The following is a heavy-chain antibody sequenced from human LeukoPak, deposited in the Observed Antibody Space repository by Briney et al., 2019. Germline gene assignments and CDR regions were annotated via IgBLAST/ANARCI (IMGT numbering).Heavy chain of an antibody. J-gene: IGHJ4*02. CDR3: AKDAYSSGWYATQFDY. D-gene: IGHD6-19*01. CDR2: ISYDGSNK. CDR1: GFTFSSYG. V-gene: IGHV3-30*18. Sequence: GGSLRLSCAASGFTFSSYGMHWVRQAPGKGLEWVAVISYDGSNKYYADSVKGRFTISRDNSKNMLYLQMNSLRAEDTAVYYCAKDAYSSGWYATQFDYWGQGTLVTVSS.